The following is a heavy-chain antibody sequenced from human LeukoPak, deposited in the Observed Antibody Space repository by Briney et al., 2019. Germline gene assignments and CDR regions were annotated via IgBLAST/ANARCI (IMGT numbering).Heavy chain of an antibody. J-gene: IGHJ4*02. D-gene: IGHD1-26*01. Sequence: GGSLRLSCAASGFTFSSYSMNWVRQAPGKGLEWVSYISSSSSTIYYADSVKGRFTISRDNAQNTLYLQMNSLRAEDTAIYYCVRDRGTYRPIDYWGQGTLVTVSS. CDR1: GFTFSSYS. CDR2: ISSSSSTI. CDR3: VRDRGTYRPIDY. V-gene: IGHV3-48*04.